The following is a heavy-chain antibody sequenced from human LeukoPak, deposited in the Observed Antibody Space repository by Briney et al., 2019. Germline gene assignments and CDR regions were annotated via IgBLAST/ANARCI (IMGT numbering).Heavy chain of an antibody. J-gene: IGHJ3*01. CDR3: ASGPCWVGAAWAHSFNV. D-gene: IGHD2-15*01. CDR1: GLTFSNYW. V-gene: IGHV3-7*01. CDR2: VNQDGSNK. Sequence: PGGSLRLSXAASGLTFSNYWMTWVGQAPGKGLEWVANVNQDGSNKFYVDSVEGRFTVSRDNAKNSLYLQMNNLRAEDTAVYFCASGPCWVGAAWAHSFNVWGQGTMVTVSS.